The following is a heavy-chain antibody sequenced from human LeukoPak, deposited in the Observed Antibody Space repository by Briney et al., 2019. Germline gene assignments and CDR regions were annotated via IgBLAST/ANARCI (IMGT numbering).Heavy chain of an antibody. D-gene: IGHD3-10*02. CDR3: ARDVRGYGH. J-gene: IGHJ4*02. CDR2: INHSGST. CDR1: GGSFIGYY. Sequence: SETLSLTCAVYGGSFIGYYWSWIRQPPGKGLEWIGEINHSGSTNYNPSLESRVTISVDTSKNQFSLKLSSVTAADTAVYYCARDVRGYGHWGQGTLVTVSS. V-gene: IGHV4-34*01.